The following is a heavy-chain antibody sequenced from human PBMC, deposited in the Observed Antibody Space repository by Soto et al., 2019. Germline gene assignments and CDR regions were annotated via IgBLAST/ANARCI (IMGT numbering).Heavy chain of an antibody. J-gene: IGHJ4*02. CDR3: ATSFRYFAN. D-gene: IGHD3-9*01. Sequence: SETLSLTCTVSGGSINTFYWSWVRQPAGKGLEWIGRIFSSGRTSFNPSLESRVAMSVDTSKNHFSLNLSSVTAADMAVYYCATSFRYFANWGQGTRVTVSS. CDR1: GGSINTFY. CDR2: IFSSGRT. V-gene: IGHV4-4*07.